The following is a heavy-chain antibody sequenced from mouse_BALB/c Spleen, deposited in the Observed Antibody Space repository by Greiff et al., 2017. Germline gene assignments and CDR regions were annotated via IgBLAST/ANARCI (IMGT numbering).Heavy chain of an antibody. CDR3: ASGAY. CDR2: SNPYNGGT. Sequence: EVQRVESGPELVKPGASLTISCKASGYSFTGYTMNWVKQSHGRNLVWIGLSNPYNGGTSYNPKFKGKATLTVDKSSSTAYLKLLNLTSEDSAVYCYASGAYWGQGTTVTVSS. V-gene: IGHV1-18*01. CDR1: GYSFTGYT. J-gene: IGHJ2*01.